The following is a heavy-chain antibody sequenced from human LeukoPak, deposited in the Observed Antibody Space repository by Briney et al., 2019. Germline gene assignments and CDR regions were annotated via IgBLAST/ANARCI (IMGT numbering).Heavy chain of an antibody. CDR2: INPNSGET. V-gene: IGHV1-8*03. CDR3: ARGRRGRQTVVVIPDALDL. J-gene: IGHJ3*01. D-gene: IGHD3-22*01. CDR1: GYTPTNYD. Sequence: ASVKVSCKTSGYTPTNYDVNWVRQATGQGLERMGWINPNSGETVYAQKFQGIVTITRNTSIGTAYVELSGPRSDDTAVYYCARGRRGRQTVVVIPDALDLWGQGTMVTVSS.